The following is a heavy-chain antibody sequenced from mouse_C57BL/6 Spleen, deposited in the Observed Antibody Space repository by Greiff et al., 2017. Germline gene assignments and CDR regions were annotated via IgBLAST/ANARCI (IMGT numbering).Heavy chain of an antibody. CDR3: AKNGGNYNDFDY. V-gene: IGHV2-5*01. J-gene: IGHJ2*01. CDR2: IWRGGST. Sequence: VKLQESGPGLVQPSQSLSISCTVSGFSLTSYGVHWVRQSPGKGLEWLGVIWRGGSTGYNAAFMSRLSITKENSKSQVFFKMNSLRADDTAIYYCAKNGGNYNDFDYWGQGTTLTVSS. D-gene: IGHD2-1*01. CDR1: GFSLTSYG.